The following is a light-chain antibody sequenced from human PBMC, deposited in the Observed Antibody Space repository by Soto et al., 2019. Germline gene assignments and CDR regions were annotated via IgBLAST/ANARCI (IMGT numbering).Light chain of an antibody. V-gene: IGLV3-1*01. CDR2: QDS. Sequence: SYELTQPPSVSVSPGQTASITCSGAKLGDQYACWYQQKPGQSPVLVIYQDSKRPSGIPERFSGSNSGNTATLTISGTQAMDEADYYCQAWDSRTGVFGTGTKLTVL. CDR3: QAWDSRTGV. J-gene: IGLJ1*01. CDR1: KLGDQY.